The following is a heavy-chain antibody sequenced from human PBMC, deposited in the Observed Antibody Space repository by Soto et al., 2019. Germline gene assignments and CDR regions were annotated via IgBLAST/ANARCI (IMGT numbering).Heavy chain of an antibody. J-gene: IGHJ4*02. V-gene: IGHV1-18*01. Sequence: GASVTVSCKASGYTFTSYGISWVRPATGPGLEWMGWISPNNGSTNYAPKLQGRVTMTRGTSITTAYMELSRLRSDDTAVYYCARNYYDSSDRDYLDYWGQGTPVSGSS. CDR3: ARNYYDSSDRDYLDY. D-gene: IGHD3-22*01. CDR2: ISPNNGST. CDR1: GYTFTSYG.